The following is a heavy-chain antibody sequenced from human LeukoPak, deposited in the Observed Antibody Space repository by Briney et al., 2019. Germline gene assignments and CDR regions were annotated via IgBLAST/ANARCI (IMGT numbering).Heavy chain of an antibody. CDR3: AREHSSGFEYFQH. Sequence: GGSLRLSCAASGFTVSSNYMSWVRQAPGKGLEWVSVIYSGGSTYYADSVKGRFTISRDNAKNSLYLQMNSLRAEDTAVYYCAREHSSGFEYFQHWGQGTLVTVSS. CDR2: IYSGGST. J-gene: IGHJ1*01. V-gene: IGHV3-53*01. CDR1: GFTVSSNY. D-gene: IGHD6-19*01.